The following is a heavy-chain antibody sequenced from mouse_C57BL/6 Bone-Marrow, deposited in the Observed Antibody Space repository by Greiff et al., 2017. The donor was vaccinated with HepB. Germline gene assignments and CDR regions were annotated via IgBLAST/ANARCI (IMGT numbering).Heavy chain of an antibody. J-gene: IGHJ4*01. V-gene: IGHV1-81*01. Sequence: QVQLKESGAELARPGASVKLSCKASGYTFTSYGISWVKQRTGQGLEWIGEIYPRSGNTYYNEKFKGKATLTADKSSSTAYMELRSLTSEDSAVYFCARSTMVTTPYCYAMDYWGQGTSVTVSS. CDR2: IYPRSGNT. CDR3: ARSTMVTTPYCYAMDY. D-gene: IGHD2-2*01. CDR1: GYTFTSYG.